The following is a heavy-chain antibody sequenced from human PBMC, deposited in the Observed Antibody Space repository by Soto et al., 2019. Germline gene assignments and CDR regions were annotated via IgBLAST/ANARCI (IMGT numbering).Heavy chain of an antibody. CDR1: GYTFSTYT. Sequence: ASVKVSCKASGYTFSTYTMHWERQAPGQRLEWMGWINVGNGNTKYSQKFQGRVTITRDTSASTAYMELSSLTSEDTAVHYCAREVAGTWFDPWGQGTLVTVSS. V-gene: IGHV1-3*01. D-gene: IGHD6-19*01. J-gene: IGHJ5*02. CDR2: INVGNGNT. CDR3: AREVAGTWFDP.